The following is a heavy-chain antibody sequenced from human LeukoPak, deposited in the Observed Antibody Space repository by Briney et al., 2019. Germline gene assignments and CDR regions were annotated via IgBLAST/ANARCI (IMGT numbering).Heavy chain of an antibody. CDR2: ISSSSTYI. CDR1: GFIFSSYS. V-gene: IGHV3-21*04. Sequence: PGGSLRLSCAASGFIFSSYSMNWVRQAPGKGLEWVSSISSSSTYIYYADSVKGRFTISRDNAKNSLYLQMNSLRAEDTAVYYCARILRAGYSDYYYMDVWGKGTTVTVSS. J-gene: IGHJ6*03. D-gene: IGHD1-26*01. CDR3: ARILRAGYSDYYYMDV.